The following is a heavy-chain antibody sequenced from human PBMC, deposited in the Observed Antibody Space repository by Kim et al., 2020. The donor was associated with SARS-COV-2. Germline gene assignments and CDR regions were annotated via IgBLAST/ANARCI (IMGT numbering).Heavy chain of an antibody. V-gene: IGHV4-30-4*01. Sequence: SETLSLTCTVSGGSISSGDYYWSWIRQPPGKGLEWIGYIYYSGSTYYNPSLKSRVTISVDTSKNQFSLKLSSVTAADTAVYYCARGNGYGEPFWYFDLWGRGTLVTVSS. J-gene: IGHJ2*01. CDR3: ARGNGYGEPFWYFDL. CDR2: IYYSGST. CDR1: GGSISSGDYY. D-gene: IGHD4-17*01.